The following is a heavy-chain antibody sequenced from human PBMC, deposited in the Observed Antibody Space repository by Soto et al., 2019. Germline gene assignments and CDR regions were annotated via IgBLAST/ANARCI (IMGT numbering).Heavy chain of an antibody. D-gene: IGHD3-3*01. Sequence: SETLSLTCTVSGGSISSYYWSWIRQPPGKGLEWIGYIYYSGSTNYNPSLKSRVTISVDTSKNQFSLKLSSVTAADTAVYYCARDPYDFWSGSHYWYFDLWGRGTLVTVSS. CDR3: ARDPYDFWSGSHYWYFDL. CDR1: GGSISSYY. CDR2: IYYSGST. J-gene: IGHJ2*01. V-gene: IGHV4-59*01.